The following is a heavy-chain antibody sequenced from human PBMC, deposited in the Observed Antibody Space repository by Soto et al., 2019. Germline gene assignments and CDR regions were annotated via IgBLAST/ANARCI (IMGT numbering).Heavy chain of an antibody. J-gene: IGHJ4*02. D-gene: IGHD2-8*02. CDR2: IWYDGSNK. CDR3: ARDVPVVTPRVYFDY. V-gene: IGHV3-33*01. Sequence: PGGSLRLSCAASGFTFSSYGMHWVRQAPGKGLEWVAVIWYDGSNKYYADSVKGRFTISRDNSKNTLYLQMNSLRAEDTAVYYCARDVPVVTPRVYFDYWGQGT. CDR1: GFTFSSYG.